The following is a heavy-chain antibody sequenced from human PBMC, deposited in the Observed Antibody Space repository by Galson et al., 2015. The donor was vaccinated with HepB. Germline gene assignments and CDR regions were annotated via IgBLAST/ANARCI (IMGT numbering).Heavy chain of an antibody. V-gene: IGHV3-30-3*01. D-gene: IGHD1-26*01. CDR2: ITPAGDIQ. Sequence: SLRLSCAASGFTFNTYTMQWVRQAPGQGLEWVARITPAGDIQFHADSVKGRFTFSRDNSENMLYLQMNSLRAEDTAVYYCAKDAMGGGSGSYSAFDYWGQGALVTVSS. CDR3: AKDAMGGGSGSYSAFDY. J-gene: IGHJ4*02. CDR1: GFTFNTYT.